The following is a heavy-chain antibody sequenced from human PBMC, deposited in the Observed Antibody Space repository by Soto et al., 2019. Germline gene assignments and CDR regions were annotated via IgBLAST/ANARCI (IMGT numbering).Heavy chain of an antibody. Sequence: PSETLSLACTVSGGSISTSVYYWGWIRQPPGRGLEWMANIYYSGSAYYNPSLKSRVSTSVDTSKNQFSLKLRSVTAAYTAVYYCARQGSRAFDIWGQVTMVT. D-gene: IGHD2-15*01. CDR3: ARQGSRAFDI. CDR1: GGSISTSVYY. CDR2: IYYSGSA. J-gene: IGHJ3*02. V-gene: IGHV4-39*01.